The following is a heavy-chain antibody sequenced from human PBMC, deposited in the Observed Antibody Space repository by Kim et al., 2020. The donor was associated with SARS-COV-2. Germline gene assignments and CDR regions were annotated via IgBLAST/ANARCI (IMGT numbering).Heavy chain of an antibody. CDR3: APIYGGYSDFDS. J-gene: IGHJ4*02. Sequence: GRTHYNPALRSRVPLSMAKNQFSLKLSSVTAADTAVYYCAPIYGGYSDFDSWGQGTLVTVSS. V-gene: IGHV4-34*01. D-gene: IGHD4-17*01. CDR2: GRT.